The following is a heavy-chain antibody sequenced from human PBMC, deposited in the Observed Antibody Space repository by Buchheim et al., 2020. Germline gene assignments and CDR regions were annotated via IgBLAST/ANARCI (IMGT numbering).Heavy chain of an antibody. V-gene: IGHV4-59*08. CDR3: ARWDRYCSGGSCYSFIAY. Sequence: QVQLQESGPGLVKPSETLSLTCTVSGGSISSYYWSWIRQPPGKGLEWIGYIYYSGSTNYNPSLKSQVTISVDTSKNQFSLKLSSVTAADTAVYYCARWDRYCSGGSCYSFIAYWGQGTL. CDR2: IYYSGST. J-gene: IGHJ4*02. CDR1: GGSISSYY. D-gene: IGHD2-15*01.